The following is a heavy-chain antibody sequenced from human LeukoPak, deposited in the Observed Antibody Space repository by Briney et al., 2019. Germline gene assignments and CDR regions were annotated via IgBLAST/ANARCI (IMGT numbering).Heavy chain of an antibody. CDR1: GGTFSSYA. D-gene: IGHD3-9*01. V-gene: IGHV1-69*13. CDR3: ARVEYDILTGYYTRCYGMDV. J-gene: IGHJ6*02. Sequence: SVKVSCKASGGTFSSYAISWVRQAPGQGLEWMGGIIPIFGTANYAQKFQGRVTITADESTSTAYMELSSPRSEDTAVYYCARVEYDILTGYYTRCYGMDVWGQGTTVTVSS. CDR2: IIPIFGTA.